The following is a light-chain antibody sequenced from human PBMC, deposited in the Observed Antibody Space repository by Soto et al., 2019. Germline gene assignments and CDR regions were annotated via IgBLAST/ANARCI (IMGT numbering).Light chain of an antibody. V-gene: IGKV3D-20*02. Sequence: EIVLTQSPGTLSLSPGERATLSCRASQSVSSNYLAWYQQKPGQAPRLLIYDASTRTTGIPARFSGSGSGTEYPLTISSLQSEDSAVYYCQQCSWHPFTVTFGGGTKVEIK. CDR1: QSVSSNY. J-gene: IGKJ4*01. CDR2: DAS. CDR3: QQCSWHPFTVT.